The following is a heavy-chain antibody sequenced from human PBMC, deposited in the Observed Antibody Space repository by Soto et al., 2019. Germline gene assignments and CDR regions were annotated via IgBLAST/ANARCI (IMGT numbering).Heavy chain of an antibody. CDR3: ARPTSTGTTSGYSSDY. D-gene: IGHD1-7*01. Sequence: QVQLVQSGAEVKKPGSSVKVSCKASGGTFSSYPISWVRQAPGQGLEWMGRIIPILDITDYAQRFQGRVTITPDISTCTAYMELSSLSSDDTAVYYCARPTSTGTTSGYSSDYWGQGTLVTVSS. J-gene: IGHJ4*02. CDR2: IIPILDIT. V-gene: IGHV1-69*02. CDR1: GGTFSSYP.